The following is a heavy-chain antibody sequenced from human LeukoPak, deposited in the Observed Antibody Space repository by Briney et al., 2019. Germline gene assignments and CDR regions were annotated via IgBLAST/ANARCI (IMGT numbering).Heavy chain of an antibody. Sequence: ASVKVSCKASGYTFTSYDITWVRQATGQGLEWMGWMDPNNGNTGYAQRFQGGVTLTRDTSINTAYMELSSLRSEDTAVYYCARGFLDYDSSDYAFSYYWGQGTLVTVSS. J-gene: IGHJ4*02. CDR1: GYTFTSYD. CDR2: MDPNNGNT. CDR3: ARGFLDYDSSDYAFSYY. V-gene: IGHV1-8*01. D-gene: IGHD3-22*01.